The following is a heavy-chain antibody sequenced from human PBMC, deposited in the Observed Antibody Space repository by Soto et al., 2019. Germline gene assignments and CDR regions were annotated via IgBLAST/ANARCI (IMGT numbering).Heavy chain of an antibody. J-gene: IGHJ4*02. CDR1: GYTFNAYY. D-gene: IGHD6-13*01. V-gene: IGHV1-2*04. CDR2: INPDTGGT. Sequence: QVRLLQSGAEVKKSGASVKVSCKASGYTFNAYYIHWMRQAPGQGLEWMGWINPDTGGTDYAQKXRGWVTMTRXTXTXTXXMELASLKIDDTAVYYCARAIARDGSSWYRGGYDSWGQGTLVTVS. CDR3: ARAIARDGSSWYRGGYDS.